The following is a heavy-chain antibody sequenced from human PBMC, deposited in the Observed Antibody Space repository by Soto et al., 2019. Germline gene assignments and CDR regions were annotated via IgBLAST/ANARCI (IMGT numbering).Heavy chain of an antibody. CDR1: GGTFSSYA. Sequence: SVKVSCKACGGTFSSYAISWVRQAPGQGLEWMGGIIPIFGTANYAQKFQGRVTITADESTSTAYMELSSLRSEDTALYYCAKDRGPCSGNKCSSLYYYYGMDVWGQGTTVTVSS. V-gene: IGHV1-69*13. CDR3: AKDRGPCSGNKCSSLYYYYGMDV. D-gene: IGHD2-15*01. J-gene: IGHJ6*02. CDR2: IIPIFGTA.